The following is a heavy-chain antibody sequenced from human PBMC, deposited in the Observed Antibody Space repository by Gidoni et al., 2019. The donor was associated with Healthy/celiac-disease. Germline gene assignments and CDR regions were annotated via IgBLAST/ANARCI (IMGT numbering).Heavy chain of an antibody. CDR2: ISYDGSNK. CDR1: GFTFSSYG. Sequence: QLQLLESGGGVVLPGWSLRLSCAASGFTFSSYGLHWVRQAPGKGLEWVAVISYDGSNKYYAGSVKGRFTISRDNSKNTLYLQMNSLRAEDTAVYYCAKEARIVSPYYYYYGMDVWSQGTTVTVSS. J-gene: IGHJ6*02. D-gene: IGHD1-26*01. V-gene: IGHV3-30*18. CDR3: AKEARIVSPYYYYYGMDV.